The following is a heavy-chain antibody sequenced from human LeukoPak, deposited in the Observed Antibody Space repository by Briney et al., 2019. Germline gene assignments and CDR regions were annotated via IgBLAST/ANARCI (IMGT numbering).Heavy chain of an antibody. CDR3: ARRGYSYGYYFDY. J-gene: IGHJ4*02. D-gene: IGHD5-18*01. Sequence: SVKVSCKASGCTFTSYAISWVRQAPGQGLEWMGGIIPIFGTANYAQKFQGRVTITADKSTSTAYMELSSLRSEDTAVYYCARRGYSYGYYFDYWGQGTLVTVSS. V-gene: IGHV1-69*06. CDR1: GCTFTSYA. CDR2: IIPIFGTA.